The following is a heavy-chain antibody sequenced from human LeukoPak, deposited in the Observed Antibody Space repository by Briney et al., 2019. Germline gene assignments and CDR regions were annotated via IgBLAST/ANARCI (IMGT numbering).Heavy chain of an antibody. D-gene: IGHD3-22*01. Sequence: GGSLRLSCAASGFTFSSYAMSWVRQAPGKGLEWVSVISGSGGSTYYADSVQGRFTISRDNSKNTLFLQMNSLRAGDTAVYYCAKRGYDTSGYYGYFDYWAQGTLVTVSS. V-gene: IGHV3-23*01. CDR1: GFTFSSYA. J-gene: IGHJ4*02. CDR3: AKRGYDTSGYYGYFDY. CDR2: ISGSGGST.